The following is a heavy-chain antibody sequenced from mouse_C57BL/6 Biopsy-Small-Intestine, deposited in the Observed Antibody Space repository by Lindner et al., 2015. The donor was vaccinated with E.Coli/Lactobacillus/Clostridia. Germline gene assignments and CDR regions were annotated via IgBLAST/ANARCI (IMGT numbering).Heavy chain of an antibody. CDR1: GYTFTGYW. D-gene: IGHD2-4*01. V-gene: IGHV1-9*01. Sequence: VQLQESGAELMKPGASVKLSCKATGYTFTGYWIEWVKQRPGHGLEWIGEILPGSGRIKYNEKFKGKATFTADTSSNTAYMQLSSLTAEDSAIYYCAREGDYDYDVVDYWGQGTTLTVSS. J-gene: IGHJ2*01. CDR3: AREGDYDYDVVDY. CDR2: ILPGSGRI.